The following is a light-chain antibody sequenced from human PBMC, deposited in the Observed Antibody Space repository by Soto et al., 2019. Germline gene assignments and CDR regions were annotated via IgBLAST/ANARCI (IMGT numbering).Light chain of an antibody. CDR2: EVT. V-gene: IGLV2-14*01. CDR1: SSDIGIFNY. J-gene: IGLJ3*02. Sequence: QSALTQPASVSGSPRQSITISCTGTSSDIGIFNYVSWYQQHPGKAPKLIIYEVTNRPSGVSDRFSGSKSGSTASLNISGLQADDEADYYCSSYTSSSALGVFGGGTKLTVL. CDR3: SSYTSSSALGV.